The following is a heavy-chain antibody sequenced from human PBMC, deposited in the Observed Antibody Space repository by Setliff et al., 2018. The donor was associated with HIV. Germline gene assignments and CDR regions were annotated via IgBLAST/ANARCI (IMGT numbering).Heavy chain of an antibody. V-gene: IGHV1-69*13. CDR1: GGSFSSFA. D-gene: IGHD5-12*01. Sequence: SVKVSCKVSGGSFSSFAISWVRQAPGHGLEWMGGIIPVSGTTNYAQKVQGRVTLSADESTSTAYMQLSSLTSEDTAVYYCARGRWLQSFDYWGQGTLVTVPQ. CDR3: ARGRWLQSFDY. CDR2: IIPVSGTT. J-gene: IGHJ4*02.